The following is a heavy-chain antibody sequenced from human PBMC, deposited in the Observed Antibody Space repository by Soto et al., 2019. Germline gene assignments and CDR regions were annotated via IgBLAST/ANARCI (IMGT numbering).Heavy chain of an antibody. CDR2: ISGSGGST. D-gene: IGHD2-2*01. Sequence: PGGSLRLSCAASGFTFSSYAMSWVRQAPGKGLEWVSAISGSGGSTYYADSVKGRFTISRDNSKNTLYLQMNSLRAEDTAVYYCAKGGYCSSTSCYFSGGYYFDYWGQGTLVTVSS. CDR1: GFTFSSYA. V-gene: IGHV3-23*01. CDR3: AKGGYCSSTSCYFSGGYYFDY. J-gene: IGHJ4*02.